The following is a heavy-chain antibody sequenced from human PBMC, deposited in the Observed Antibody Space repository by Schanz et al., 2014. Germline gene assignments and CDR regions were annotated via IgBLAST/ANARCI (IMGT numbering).Heavy chain of an antibody. CDR1: GFTFSSYG. Sequence: QVHLVESGGGVVQPGRSLRLSCAASGFTFSSYGMHWVRQAPGRGLEWVALIWYDGSNKYYAESVKGRFTISRDNPKNTLYLQMNSLTAEDTAVYYCARGVRIDYWGQGTLVTVSS. D-gene: IGHD3-3*01. J-gene: IGHJ4*02. V-gene: IGHV3-33*03. CDR3: ARGVRIDY. CDR2: IWYDGSNK.